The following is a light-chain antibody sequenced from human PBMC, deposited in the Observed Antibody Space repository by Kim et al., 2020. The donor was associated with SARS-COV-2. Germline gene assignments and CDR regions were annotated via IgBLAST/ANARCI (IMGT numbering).Light chain of an antibody. CDR1: QSVNNY. V-gene: IGKV3-11*01. CDR2: DVS. CDR3: QRSSWPIT. J-gene: IGKJ5*01. Sequence: SLSHKETATLSCRASQSVNNYLAWYQQKPGQAHRLLIYDVSNRATGIPDRFSGSGSGTDFTLTISSLEPEDFALYYCQRSSWPITFGQGTRLEIK.